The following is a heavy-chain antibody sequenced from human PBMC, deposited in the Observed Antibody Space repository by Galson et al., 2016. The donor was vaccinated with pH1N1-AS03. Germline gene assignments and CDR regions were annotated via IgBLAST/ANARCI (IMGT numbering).Heavy chain of an antibody. CDR3: ARDPRGPCSSATCATTYYFGMDV. D-gene: IGHD1-26*01. CDR1: YIFTGFY. V-gene: IGHV1-2*04. J-gene: IGHJ6*02. Sequence: YIFTGFYVHWVRQAPGQGLEWMGWINPNNGVTNYAQKFQAWVTMTGDTSISTAYMELYGLKSDDTAVYYCARDPRGPCSSATCATTYYFGMDVWGQGTTVIVSS. CDR2: INPNNGVT.